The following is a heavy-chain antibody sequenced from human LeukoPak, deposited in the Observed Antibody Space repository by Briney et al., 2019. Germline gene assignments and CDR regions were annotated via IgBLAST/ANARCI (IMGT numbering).Heavy chain of an antibody. CDR3: ARDYRVAGTDLPDYYYYYGMDV. J-gene: IGHJ6*02. V-gene: IGHV3-30-3*01. D-gene: IGHD6-19*01. CDR1: GFTFSNYA. Sequence: GRSLRLSCAASGFTFSNYAMHWVRQAPGKGLEWVAVISYDGTNKYYADSVKGRFTISRDNSKNTMYLQMNSLRAEDTAVYYCARDYRVAGTDLPDYYYYYGMDVWGQGTTVTVSS. CDR2: ISYDGTNK.